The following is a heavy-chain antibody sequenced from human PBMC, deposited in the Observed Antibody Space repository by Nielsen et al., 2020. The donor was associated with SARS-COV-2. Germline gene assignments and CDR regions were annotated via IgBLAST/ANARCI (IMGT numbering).Heavy chain of an antibody. CDR1: GYSFTSYW. D-gene: IGHD3-10*01. CDR2: IYPGDSDT. Sequence: KVSCKGSGYSFTSYWIGWVRQMPGKGLEWMGIIYPGDSDTRYSPSFQGQVTISADNSITTAYLQWSSLKASDTAIYYCARQGSYGMDVWGQGTTVTVSS. CDR3: ARQGSYGMDV. J-gene: IGHJ6*02. V-gene: IGHV5-51*01.